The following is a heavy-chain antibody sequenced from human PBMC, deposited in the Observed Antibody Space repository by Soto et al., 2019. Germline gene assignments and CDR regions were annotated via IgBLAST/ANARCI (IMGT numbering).Heavy chain of an antibody. D-gene: IGHD3-10*01. V-gene: IGHV1-46*01. CDR1: GYTFTSYY. CDR3: AREVTMVRGVIISWFDP. Sequence: GASVKVSCKASGYTFTSYYMHWVRQAPGQGLEWMGIINPSGGSTSYAQKFQGRVTMTRDTSTSTVYMELSSLRSEDTAVYYCAREVTMVRGVIISWFDPWGQGTLVTVSS. J-gene: IGHJ5*02. CDR2: INPSGGST.